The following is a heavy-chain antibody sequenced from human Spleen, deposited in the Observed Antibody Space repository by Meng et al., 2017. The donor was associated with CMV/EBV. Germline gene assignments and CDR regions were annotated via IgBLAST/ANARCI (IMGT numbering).Heavy chain of an antibody. D-gene: IGHD3-22*01. Sequence: QGQLQESGPGLVKPSPPLSPTCTVSGGSISSGSYYWSWIRQPAGKGLEWIGRIYTSGSTNYNPSLKSRVTISVDTSKNQFSLKLSSVTAADTAVYYCARGSDTMIVVELGDYFDYWGQGTLVTVSS. CDR2: IYTSGST. J-gene: IGHJ4*02. CDR3: ARGSDTMIVVELGDYFDY. CDR1: GGSISSGSYY. V-gene: IGHV4-61*02.